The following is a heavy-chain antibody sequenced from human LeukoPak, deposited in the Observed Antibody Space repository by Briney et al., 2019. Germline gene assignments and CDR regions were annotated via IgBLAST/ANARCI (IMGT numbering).Heavy chain of an antibody. CDR2: IIPIFGTA. V-gene: IGHV1-69*13. CDR3: ARVVGYRLGYCSSTSCRIDY. Sequence: ASVKVSCKASGGTFSSYAISWVRQAPGQGLEWMGGIIPIFGTANYAQKFQGRVTITADESTSTAYMELSSLRSEDTAVYYCARVVGYRLGYCSSTSCRIDYWGQGTLVTVSS. J-gene: IGHJ4*02. CDR1: GGTFSSYA. D-gene: IGHD2-2*01.